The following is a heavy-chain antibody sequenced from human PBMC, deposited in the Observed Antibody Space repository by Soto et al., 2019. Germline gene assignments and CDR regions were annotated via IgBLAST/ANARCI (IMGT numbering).Heavy chain of an antibody. V-gene: IGHV1-3*01. CDR1: GYTFTRYA. J-gene: IGHJ4*02. CDR3: AREVAAAGTNYFDF. Sequence: ASVKVSCKASGYTFTRYAIHWVRQAPGQRLEWMGWINAGRGVTKYSQEFQGRVTITRDTSASTAYMEMSSLRSEDTAVYFCAREVAAAGTNYFDFWGQGTLVTVSS. D-gene: IGHD6-13*01. CDR2: INAGRGVT.